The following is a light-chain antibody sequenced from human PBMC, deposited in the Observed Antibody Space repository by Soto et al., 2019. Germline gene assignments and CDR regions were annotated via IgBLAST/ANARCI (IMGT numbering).Light chain of an antibody. CDR3: QQYFEWPPMT. CDR1: RNLLHSNGYYY. J-gene: IGKJ1*01. V-gene: IGKV2-28*01. Sequence: EIVLTQSPLSLPVTPGEPASISCRSSRNLLHSNGYYYLDWYLQKPGQSPQLLICLGSNRAAGISDRFRGSGSGTEFTLTISSLRSEDSAIYYCQQYFEWPPMTFGQGTKVEI. CDR2: LGS.